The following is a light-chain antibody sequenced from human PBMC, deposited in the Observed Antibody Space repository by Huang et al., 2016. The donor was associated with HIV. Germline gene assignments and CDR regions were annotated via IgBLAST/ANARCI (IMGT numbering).Light chain of an antibody. Sequence: DIQMTPSPSSLSASVGDRVTITCRASQSISSYLNWYQQQPGKAPKLPIYAASSLQSGVPSRFSGRGSGTDFTLTISSLQPEDFATYYCQQSYSTASSFGQGTRLEIK. V-gene: IGKV1-39*01. CDR1: QSISSY. CDR2: AAS. CDR3: QQSYSTASS. J-gene: IGKJ5*01.